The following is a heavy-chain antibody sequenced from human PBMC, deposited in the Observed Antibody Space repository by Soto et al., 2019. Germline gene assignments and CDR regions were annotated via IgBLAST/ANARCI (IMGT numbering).Heavy chain of an antibody. V-gene: IGHV3-23*01. CDR2: INGGRS. J-gene: IGHJ5*02. CDR3: ATQAWDL. CDR1: RITFSRYD. Sequence: EVQLLESGGGLVQPVGSLRLSCEASRITFSRYDMSWVRQAPGKGLEWVSAINGGRSFYGDSVEGRFTVSRDNSKNTLYLQMNSLRVEDTAIYYCATQAWDLWGQGTLVTVSS.